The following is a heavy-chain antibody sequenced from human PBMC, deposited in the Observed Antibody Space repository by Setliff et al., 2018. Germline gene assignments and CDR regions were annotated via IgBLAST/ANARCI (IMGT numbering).Heavy chain of an antibody. CDR1: GGSMTDFF. D-gene: IGHD6-13*01. CDR3: ARAVTYSNRWYDVGAFDI. Sequence: SETLSLTCSVAGGSMTDFFWHWFRRPPGKGLEWIGYIYTKGGTNYSPSLKSRVTMSVDRSRNQFSLTLSSVSAADMAVYYCARAVTYSNRWYDVGAFDIWGQGTMVTVSS. J-gene: IGHJ3*02. V-gene: IGHV4-4*08. CDR2: IYTKGGT.